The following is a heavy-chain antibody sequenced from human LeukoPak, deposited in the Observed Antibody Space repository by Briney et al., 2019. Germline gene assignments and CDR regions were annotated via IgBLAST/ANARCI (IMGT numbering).Heavy chain of an antibody. J-gene: IGHJ4*01. D-gene: IGHD6-19*01. CDR1: GFTFRSYA. CDR2: FSESGGGT. V-gene: IGHV3-23*01. Sequence: PGGSLRLSCAASGFTFRSYAMSWVRQAPGKGLEWVSSFSESGGGTYYADSVKGRFTISRDNSKKMLYLQMNSLRAEDTAVYYCARPAAGSQNANFGYWGQGTLVTVSS. CDR3: ARPAAGSQNANFGY.